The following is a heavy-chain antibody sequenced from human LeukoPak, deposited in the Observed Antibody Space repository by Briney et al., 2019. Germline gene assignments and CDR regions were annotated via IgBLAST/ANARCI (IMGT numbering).Heavy chain of an antibody. CDR3: ARDSVIYYYDSSGYWYDAFDI. CDR1: GGSISSYY. CDR2: IYTSGST. Sequence: PSETLSLTCTVSGGSISSYYWSWIRQPAGKGLEWIGRIYTSGSTNYNPSLKSRVTMSVDTSKNQFSLKLSSVTAADTAVYYCARDSVIYYYDSSGYWYDAFDIWGQGTMVAVSS. D-gene: IGHD3-22*01. J-gene: IGHJ3*02. V-gene: IGHV4-4*07.